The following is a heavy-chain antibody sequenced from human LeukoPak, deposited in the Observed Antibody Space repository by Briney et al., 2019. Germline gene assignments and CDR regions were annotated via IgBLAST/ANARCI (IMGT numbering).Heavy chain of an antibody. Sequence: GGSLRLSCAASGFTFSSYWMHWVRQAPGKGLEWVSVIYSGGSTYYADSVKGRFTIFRDNSKNTLYLQMNSLRAEDTAVYYCARVGGEMAADYWGQGTLVTVSS. V-gene: IGHV3-53*01. D-gene: IGHD5-24*01. J-gene: IGHJ4*02. CDR2: IYSGGST. CDR3: ARVGGEMAADY. CDR1: GFTFSSYW.